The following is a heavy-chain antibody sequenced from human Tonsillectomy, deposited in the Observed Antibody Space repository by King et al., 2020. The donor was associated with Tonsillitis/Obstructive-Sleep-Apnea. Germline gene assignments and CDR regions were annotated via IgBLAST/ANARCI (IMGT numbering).Heavy chain of an antibody. Sequence: VQLVESGGGLVQPGGSLKLSCAASGFTVSSYSMNWIRQAPGKGLEWRSYIDRNSSIIYYADSVKGRFTISRDKAKNSLYLQMNSLRDEDTAVYYCARSEWLDFMDVWGKGTTVSVSS. D-gene: IGHD3-3*01. J-gene: IGHJ6*03. CDR3: ARSEWLDFMDV. CDR1: GFTVSSYS. V-gene: IGHV3-48*02. CDR2: IDRNSSII.